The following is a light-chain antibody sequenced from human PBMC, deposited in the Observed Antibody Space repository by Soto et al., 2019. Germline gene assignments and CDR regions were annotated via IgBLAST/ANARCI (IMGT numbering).Light chain of an antibody. CDR2: NVS. J-gene: IGLJ2*01. Sequence: QSALTQPASVSGSPGQSITISCTGTSSDVGAYNYVSWYQQHPGKAPKLIIYNVSNRPSGVSNRFSGSKSANTASLTIFRLQAEDEADYYCSSFTDRTTVLFGGGTKVTVL. CDR1: SSDVGAYNY. V-gene: IGLV2-14*01. CDR3: SSFTDRTTVL.